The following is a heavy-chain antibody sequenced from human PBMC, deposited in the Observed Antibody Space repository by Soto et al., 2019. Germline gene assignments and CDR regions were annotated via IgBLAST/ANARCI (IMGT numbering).Heavy chain of an antibody. CDR2: ISGSGGST. J-gene: IGHJ4*02. D-gene: IGHD6-19*01. Sequence: GGSLRLSCAASGFTFSSYAMSWVRQAPGKGLEWVSAISGSGGSTYYADSAKGRFTISRDNSKNTLYLQMNSLRAEDTAVYYCAKVDTRSGWYRGYFDYCGQGSLVTGSS. CDR1: GFTFSSYA. CDR3: AKVDTRSGWYRGYFDY. V-gene: IGHV3-23*01.